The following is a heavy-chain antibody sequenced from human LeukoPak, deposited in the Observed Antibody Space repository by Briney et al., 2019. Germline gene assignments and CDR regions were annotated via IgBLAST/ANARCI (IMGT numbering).Heavy chain of an antibody. CDR2: ISWNSGSI. Sequence: PGRSLRLSCAASGFTFDDYAMHWVRQAPGKGLEWVSGISWNSGSIAYADSVKGRFTISRDNAKNSLYLQMNSLRAEDTALYYCAKDHDSDVHTAMVFDYWGQGTLVTVSS. CDR1: GFTFDDYA. CDR3: AKDHDSDVHTAMVFDY. V-gene: IGHV3-9*01. D-gene: IGHD5-18*01. J-gene: IGHJ4*02.